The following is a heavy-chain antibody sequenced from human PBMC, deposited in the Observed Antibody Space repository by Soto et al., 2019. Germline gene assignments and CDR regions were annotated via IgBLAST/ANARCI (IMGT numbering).Heavy chain of an antibody. D-gene: IGHD2-2*01. CDR1: GFTISNYG. V-gene: IGHV3-30-3*01. Sequence: GGSLRLSCAGSGFTISNYGMHWVRQAPGKGLEWVAVISYDGTITYYADSVKGRFTISRDNSKNTLYLQMNSLRTEDTAVYYCATTRVGPCSSSICFSGIFDGMDVWGQGTSVTVSS. CDR2: ISYDGTIT. J-gene: IGHJ6*02. CDR3: ATTRVGPCSSSICFSGIFDGMDV.